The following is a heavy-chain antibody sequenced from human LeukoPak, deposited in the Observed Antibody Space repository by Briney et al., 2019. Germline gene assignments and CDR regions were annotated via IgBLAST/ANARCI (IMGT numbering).Heavy chain of an antibody. J-gene: IGHJ5*02. CDR1: GGSISSGGYS. V-gene: IGHV4-30-2*01. CDR2: IYHSGST. Sequence: PSQTLSLTCAVSGGSISSGGYSWSWIRQPPGKGLEWIGYIYHSGSTSYNPSPKSRVTISVDRSKNQFSLKLSSVTAADTAVYYCARGGYGGYGTGLFDPWGQGTLVTVSS. D-gene: IGHD4-17*01. CDR3: ARGGYGGYGTGLFDP.